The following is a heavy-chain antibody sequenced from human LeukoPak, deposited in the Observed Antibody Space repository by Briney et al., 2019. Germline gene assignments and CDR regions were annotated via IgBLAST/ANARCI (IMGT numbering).Heavy chain of an antibody. CDR1: GYSISSGYY. D-gene: IGHD3-22*01. J-gene: IGHJ4*02. V-gene: IGHV4-38-2*02. CDR2: IHHSGST. Sequence: KPSETLSLTCTVSGYSISSGYYWGWIRQPPGKGLEWIGSIHHSGSTNYNPSLKSRVTISLDTSKNQFSLKLSSVTAADTAVYYCARRDDSSGYHKIFDYWGQGTLVTVSS. CDR3: ARRDDSSGYHKIFDY.